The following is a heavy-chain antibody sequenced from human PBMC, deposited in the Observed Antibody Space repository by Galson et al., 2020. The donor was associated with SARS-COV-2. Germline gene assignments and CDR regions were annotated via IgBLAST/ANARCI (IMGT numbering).Heavy chain of an antibody. Sequence: ASVKVSCKTSGYTFTSYDINWVRLATGQGLEWMGWTNPISGNTGYAQRFQGRVTMTSITSIGTAYMELSSLRSDDTAVYYCARVVGAGYYAYRAQGTLVTVSA. CDR2: TNPISGNT. J-gene: IGHJ4*02. D-gene: IGHD3-22*01. CDR1: GYTFTSYD. V-gene: IGHV1-8*01. CDR3: ARVVGAGYYAY.